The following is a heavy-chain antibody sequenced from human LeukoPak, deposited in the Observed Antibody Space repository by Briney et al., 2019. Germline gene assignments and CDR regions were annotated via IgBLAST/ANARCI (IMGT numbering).Heavy chain of an antibody. CDR1: GGSFSGYY. CDR3: ARGRYDRRGSYDLVQTKAVDC. D-gene: IGHD3-22*01. CDR2: INHRGNT. V-gene: IGHV4-34*01. Sequence: SETLSLTCAVYGGSFSGYYWTWIRQPPGKGLEWIGEINHRGNTNYNPSLESRVAISADTSKNHFSLNLSSVAAADTAVYYCARGRYDRRGSYDLVQTKAVDCWVGATLVTVSP. J-gene: IGHJ4*02.